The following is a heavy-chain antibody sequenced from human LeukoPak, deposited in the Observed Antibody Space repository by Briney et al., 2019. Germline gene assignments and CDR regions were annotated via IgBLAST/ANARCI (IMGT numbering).Heavy chain of an antibody. CDR2: INTKTGNP. V-gene: IGHV7-4-1*02. CDR1: GYTFTGHA. CDR3: AKGGWVAVTGMDS. D-gene: IGHD6-19*01. J-gene: IGHJ4*02. Sequence: ASATVSCKASGYTFTGHAMNWVRQAPGQGPEWMGYINTKTGNPTYAQGFPGRFVFSLDTSVSTAYLQISSLKPEDTGVYYCAKGGWVAVTGMDSWGQGTLVTVSS.